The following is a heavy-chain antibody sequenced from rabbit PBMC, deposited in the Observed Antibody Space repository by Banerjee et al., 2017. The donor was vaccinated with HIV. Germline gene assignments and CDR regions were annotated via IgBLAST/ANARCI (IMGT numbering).Heavy chain of an antibody. V-gene: IGHV1S48*01. CDR1: GFDFSSYG. CDR3: ARDLAGVIGWNFNL. CDR2: MVVTGVST. D-gene: IGHD4-1*01. Sequence: QEQLKESGGGLVQPGGSLKLSCKASGFDFSSYGVSWVRQAPGKGLEWNGEMVVTGVSTWYAGRVNGRFTVSRNNVESMLDLQMSSLTAADTSLYYCARDLAGVIGWNFNLWGQGTLVTVS. J-gene: IGHJ4*01.